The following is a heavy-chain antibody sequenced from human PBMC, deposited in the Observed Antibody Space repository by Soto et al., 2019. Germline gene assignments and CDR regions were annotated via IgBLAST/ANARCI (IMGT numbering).Heavy chain of an antibody. D-gene: IGHD6-13*01. CDR1: GGTFSSYA. CDR2: IIPIFGAA. J-gene: IGHJ1*01. Sequence: SVKVSCKASGGTFSSYAISWVRQAPGQGLEWMGGIIPIFGAANYAQKFQGRVAITADESTSTAYMELSSLRSEDTAVYYCARVGESSWTEEYFQHWGQGTLVTVSP. V-gene: IGHV1-69*13. CDR3: ARVGESSWTEEYFQH.